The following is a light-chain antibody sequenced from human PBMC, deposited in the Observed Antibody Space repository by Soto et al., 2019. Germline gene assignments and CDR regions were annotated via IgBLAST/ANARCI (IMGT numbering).Light chain of an antibody. V-gene: IGKV1-9*01. CDR2: AAS. Sequence: IQLTQSPSSLSASVGDRVTITCRASQGISSYLACYQQKPGKAPKLLIYAASTLQSGVPSRFSGSGSGTDFTLTISSLQPEDFAIYYCQQADTFPITFGQGTRLEIK. CDR3: QQADTFPIT. J-gene: IGKJ5*01. CDR1: QGISSY.